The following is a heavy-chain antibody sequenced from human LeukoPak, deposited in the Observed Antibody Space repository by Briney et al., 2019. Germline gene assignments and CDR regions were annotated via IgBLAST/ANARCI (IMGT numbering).Heavy chain of an antibody. CDR2: ISYDGSNK. CDR1: EFTFSSYG. D-gene: IGHD2-2*01. V-gene: IGHV3-30*03. J-gene: IGHJ4*02. CDR3: ARLGIVVPDY. Sequence: GGSLRLSCAASEFTFSSYGMHWVRQAPGKGLEWVAVISYDGSNKYYADSVKGRFTISRDNSKNTLYLQMNSLRAEDTAVYYCARLGIVVPDYWGQGTLVTVSS.